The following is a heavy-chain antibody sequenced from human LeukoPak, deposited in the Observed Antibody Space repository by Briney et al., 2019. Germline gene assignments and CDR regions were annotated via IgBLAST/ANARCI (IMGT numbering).Heavy chain of an antibody. CDR1: GGSIRSRSYY. CDR2: FYYSGTT. V-gene: IGHV4-39*01. Sequence: SETLSLTCTVSGGSIRSRSYYWGWIRQPPGKGLEWIGSFYYSGTTYYNPSLKSRVIITVDTSKNQFSLKLSYVPAADTAVYYCARHHCSGGACYSMAWFDPWGQGTLVTVSS. CDR3: ARHHCSGGACYSMAWFDP. J-gene: IGHJ5*02. D-gene: IGHD2-15*01.